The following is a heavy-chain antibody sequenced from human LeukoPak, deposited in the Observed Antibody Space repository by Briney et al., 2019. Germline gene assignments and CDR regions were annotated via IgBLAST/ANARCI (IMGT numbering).Heavy chain of an antibody. J-gene: IGHJ6*02. V-gene: IGHV4-39*01. CDR3: ARLKLGSDYYYYGVDV. Sequence: SETLSLTCTVSGGSVSEDNFYWGWIRQPPGKGLEWIGSIYYSGSTYYNPSLKSRVTISVDTSKNQFSLKLSSVTAADTAVYYCARLKLGSDYYYYGVDVWGQGTTVTVSS. D-gene: IGHD1-7*01. CDR1: GGSVSEDNFY. CDR2: IYYSGST.